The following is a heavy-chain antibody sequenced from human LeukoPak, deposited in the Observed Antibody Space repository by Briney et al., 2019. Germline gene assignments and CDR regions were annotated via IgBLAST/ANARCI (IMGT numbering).Heavy chain of an antibody. CDR1: GFTFSSYS. CDR3: ARDADSSSWSMYYYYGMDV. Sequence: GGSLRLSCAASGFTFSSYSMNWVRQAPGKGLEWVSSISSSSYIYYADPLKGRFTISRDNAKNSLYPQMNSLRAEDTAVYYCARDADSSSWSMYYYYGMDVWGQGTTVTVSS. V-gene: IGHV3-21*01. D-gene: IGHD6-13*01. CDR2: ISSSSYI. J-gene: IGHJ6*02.